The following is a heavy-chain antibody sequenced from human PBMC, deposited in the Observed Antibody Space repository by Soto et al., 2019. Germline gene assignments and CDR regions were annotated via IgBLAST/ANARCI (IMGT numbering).Heavy chain of an antibody. CDR1: GFTLSDYR. CDR2: SRGKASGYTI. J-gene: IGHJ4*02. V-gene: IGHV3-72*01. Sequence: EVQLVESGGGLVQPGGSLRLSCAASGFTLSDYRMDWVRLAPGKGLEWVARSRGKASGYTIEYAASVKDRFTISRDDSKNSLYLQMNILKIDDTAVYYCSRDIGRHSFDYWGQGTPVTVSS. D-gene: IGHD1-26*01. CDR3: SRDIGRHSFDY.